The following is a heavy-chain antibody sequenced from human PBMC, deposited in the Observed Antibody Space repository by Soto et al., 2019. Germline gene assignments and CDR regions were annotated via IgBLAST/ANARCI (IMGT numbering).Heavy chain of an antibody. J-gene: IGHJ4*02. CDR2: IYHSAST. Sequence: PSETLSLTCAVSGYSISSGYYWGWFRQHPGKGLEWIGNIYHSASTYYNPSLRGRVTMSLATSKNQFSLNLMSATSADTAVYYCARGLKWYGNDYWGQGILVTVSS. D-gene: IGHD3-3*01. CDR3: ARGLKWYGNDY. CDR1: GYSISSGYY. V-gene: IGHV4-38-2*01.